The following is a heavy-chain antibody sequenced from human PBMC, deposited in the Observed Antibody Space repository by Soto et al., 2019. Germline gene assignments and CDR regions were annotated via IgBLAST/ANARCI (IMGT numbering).Heavy chain of an antibody. CDR2: MNAKSGDT. Sequence: ASVKVSCKASGYTFSDFDINWLRQASGQGPEWMGWMNAKSGDTFFAQRFQGKFNMTWDTSLSTAYMEVGSLTSDDTAIYYCARGNPFNYAGFDVWGQGTAVTVSS. CDR1: GYTFSDFD. CDR3: ARGNPFNYAGFDV. D-gene: IGHD3-16*01. V-gene: IGHV1-8*01. J-gene: IGHJ6*02.